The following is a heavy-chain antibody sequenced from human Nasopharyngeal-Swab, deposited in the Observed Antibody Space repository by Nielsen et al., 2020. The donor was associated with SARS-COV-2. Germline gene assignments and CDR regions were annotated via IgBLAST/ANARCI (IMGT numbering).Heavy chain of an antibody. CDR2: ISSSSSYI. Sequence: VRQAPGKGLEWVPSISSSSSYIYYADSVKGRFTISRDNAKNSLYLQMNSLRAEDTAVYYCARDPADYDSSGYMISWGQGTLVTVSS. V-gene: IGHV3-21*01. J-gene: IGHJ4*02. D-gene: IGHD3-22*01. CDR3: ARDPADYDSSGYMIS.